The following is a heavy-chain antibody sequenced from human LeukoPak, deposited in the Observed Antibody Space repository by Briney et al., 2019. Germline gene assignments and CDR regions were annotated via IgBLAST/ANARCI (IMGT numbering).Heavy chain of an antibody. Sequence: HPGGSLRLSCAASGFTFSSYAMSWVHQAPGKGLEWVSTISGGGGSTYYADSVRGRFTISRDNSKNTLYLQVNSLRAEDTAVYYCAKGGKWDVTPFDYWGQGTLVTVSS. CDR1: GFTFSSYA. J-gene: IGHJ4*02. D-gene: IGHD1-26*01. CDR2: ISGGGGST. V-gene: IGHV3-23*01. CDR3: AKGGKWDVTPFDY.